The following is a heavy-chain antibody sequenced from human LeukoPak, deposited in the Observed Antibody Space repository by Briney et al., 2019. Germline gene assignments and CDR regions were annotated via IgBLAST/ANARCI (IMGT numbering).Heavy chain of an antibody. CDR3: ARDLGARYPVVPAAIAPRGAFDI. CDR2: INPNSGGT. D-gene: IGHD2-2*02. CDR1: GYTFTGYY. V-gene: IGHV1-2*02. Sequence: GASVKVSCKASGYTFTGYYMHWVRQAPGQGLEWMGWINPNSGGTNYAQKFQGRVTMTRDTSISTAYMELSRLRSDDTAVYYCARDLGARYPVVPAAIAPRGAFDIWGQGTMVTVSS. J-gene: IGHJ3*02.